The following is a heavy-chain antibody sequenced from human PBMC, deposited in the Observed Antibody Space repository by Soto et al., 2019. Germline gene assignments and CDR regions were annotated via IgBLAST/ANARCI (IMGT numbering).Heavy chain of an antibody. CDR1: GGSISSSSYY. D-gene: IGHD3-22*01. V-gene: IGHV4-39*01. CDR2: IYYSGST. Sequence: QLQLQESGPGLVKPSETLSLTCTVSGGSISSSSYYWGWIRQPPGKGLEWIGSIYYSGSTYYNPSLKSRVTISVDTSKNQFSLKLSSVTAADTAVYYCARYERSSGRPLWGQGTLVTVSS. J-gene: IGHJ4*02. CDR3: ARYERSSGRPL.